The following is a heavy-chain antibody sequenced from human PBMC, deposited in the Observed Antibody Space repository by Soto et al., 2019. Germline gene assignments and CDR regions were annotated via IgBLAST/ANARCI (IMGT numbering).Heavy chain of an antibody. J-gene: IGHJ4*02. D-gene: IGHD3-9*01. CDR2: IYYSGST. CDR1: GGSISSYY. CDR3: ARHAPAHTGRYFDWSYVDY. V-gene: IGHV4-59*08. Sequence: QVQLQESGPGLVKPSETLSLTCTVSGGSISSYYWSWIRQPPGKGLEWIGYIYYSGSTNYNPSLKSRVTISVDTSKNQFSLKLSSVTAADTAVYYCARHAPAHTGRYFDWSYVDYWGQGTLVTVSS.